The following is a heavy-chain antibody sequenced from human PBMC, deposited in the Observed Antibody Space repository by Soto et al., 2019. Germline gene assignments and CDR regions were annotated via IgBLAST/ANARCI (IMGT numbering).Heavy chain of an antibody. Sequence: PGGSLRLSCAACGFTFCSFWMDRVRQAQGKGLEWVANINPDGSEKRYVDSVKGRFTISRDNAKNSLYLQMSSLTAEDSALYYCSRSLDSWGQGTRVTVSS. CDR1: GFTFCSFW. V-gene: IGHV3-7*01. CDR2: INPDGSEK. CDR3: SRSLDS. J-gene: IGHJ4*02.